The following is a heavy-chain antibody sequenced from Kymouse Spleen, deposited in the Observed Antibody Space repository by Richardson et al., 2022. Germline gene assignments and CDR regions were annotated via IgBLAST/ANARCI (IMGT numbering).Heavy chain of an antibody. J-gene: IGHJ6*02. D-gene: IGHD3-9*01. Sequence: EVQLVESGGGLVQPGGSLRLSCAASGFTFSSYWMHWVRQAPGKGLVWVSRINSDGSSTSYADSVKGRFTISRDNAKNTLYLQMNSLRAEDTAVYYCARDPYDILTGYPCMDVWGQGTTVTVSS. CDR2: INSDGSST. CDR3: ARDPYDILTGYPCMDV. V-gene: IGHV3-74*01. CDR1: GFTFSSYW.